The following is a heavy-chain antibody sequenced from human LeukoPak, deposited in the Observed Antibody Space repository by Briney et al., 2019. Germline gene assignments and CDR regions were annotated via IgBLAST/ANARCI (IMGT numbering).Heavy chain of an antibody. Sequence: PSETLSLTCTVSGGSISSYYWGWIRQPPGKGLEWIGSIYYSGSTYYNPSLKSRVTISVGTSKNQFSLKLSSVTAADTAVYYCARPLVHDAFDIWGQGTMVTVSS. J-gene: IGHJ3*02. CDR3: ARPLVHDAFDI. CDR2: IYYSGST. CDR1: GGSISSYY. D-gene: IGHD6-13*01. V-gene: IGHV4-39*01.